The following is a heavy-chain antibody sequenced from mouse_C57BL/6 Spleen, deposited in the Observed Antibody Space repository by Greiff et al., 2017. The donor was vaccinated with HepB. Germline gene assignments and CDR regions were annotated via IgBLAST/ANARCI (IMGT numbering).Heavy chain of an antibody. CDR1: GFSLTSYG. J-gene: IGHJ2*01. Sequence: VMLVESGPGLVQPSQSLSITCTVSGFSLTSYGVHWVRQSPGKGLEWLGVIWSGGSTDYNAAFISRLSISKDNSKSQVFFKMNSLQADDTAIYYCASVLNWGYFDYWGQGTTLTVSS. CDR2: IWSGGST. V-gene: IGHV2-2*01. D-gene: IGHD4-1*02. CDR3: ASVLNWGYFDY.